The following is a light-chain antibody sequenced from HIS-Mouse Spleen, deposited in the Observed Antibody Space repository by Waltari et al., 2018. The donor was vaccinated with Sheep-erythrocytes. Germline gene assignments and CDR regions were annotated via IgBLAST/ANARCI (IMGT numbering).Light chain of an antibody. CDR1: SSHAGSYNL. J-gene: IGLJ3*02. Sequence: QSALTQPASVSGSPGQSITISCTGTSSHAGSYNLVSWYQQHPGKAPKLMIYEGSKRPSGVSNRFSGSKSGNTASLTISGLQAEDEADYYCCSYAGSSTPWVFGGGTKLTVL. V-gene: IGLV2-23*01. CDR3: CSYAGSSTPWV. CDR2: EGS.